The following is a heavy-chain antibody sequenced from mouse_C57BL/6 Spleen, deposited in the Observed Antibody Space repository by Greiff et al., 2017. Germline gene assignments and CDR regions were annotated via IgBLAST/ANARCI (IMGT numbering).Heavy chain of an antibody. Sequence: QVQLQQPGAELVKPGASVKMSCKASGYTFTSYWITWVKQRPGQGLAWIGDIYPGSGSTNYNEKFKSKATLTVDTSSSTAYMQLSSLTSEDSAVYYCARGSTSTLWWFAYWGQGTLGTVSA. CDR3: ARGSTSTLWWFAY. V-gene: IGHV1-55*01. CDR1: GYTFTSYW. CDR2: IYPGSGST. J-gene: IGHJ3*01. D-gene: IGHD1-1*02.